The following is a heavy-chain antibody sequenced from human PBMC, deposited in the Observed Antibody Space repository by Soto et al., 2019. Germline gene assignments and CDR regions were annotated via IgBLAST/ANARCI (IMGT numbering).Heavy chain of an antibody. Sequence: ASVKVSCKTYGYSFTTYGISWVRQAPGQGLEWMGWISAYNGNTNYAQKLQGRVTMTTDTSTSTAYMELRSLRSDDTAVYYCAREGPAPYYYYGMDVWGQGSTVTVSS. CDR1: GYSFTTYG. V-gene: IGHV1-18*01. CDR2: ISAYNGNT. CDR3: AREGPAPYYYYGMDV. J-gene: IGHJ6*02.